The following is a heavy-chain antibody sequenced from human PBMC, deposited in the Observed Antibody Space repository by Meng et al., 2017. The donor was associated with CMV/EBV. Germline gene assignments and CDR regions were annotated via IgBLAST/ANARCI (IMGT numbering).Heavy chain of an antibody. CDR3: AGMEGYCSSTSCNYYYYGMDV. D-gene: IGHD2-2*01. CDR2: ISSSSSYI. Sequence: GGSLRLSCAASGFTFSSYSMNWVRQAPGKGLEWVSSISSSSSYIYYADSVKGRFTISRDNAKDSLYLQMNSLRAEDTAVYYCAGMEGYCSSTSCNYYYYGMDVWGQGTTVTVSS. CDR1: GFTFSSYS. J-gene: IGHJ6*02. V-gene: IGHV3-21*01.